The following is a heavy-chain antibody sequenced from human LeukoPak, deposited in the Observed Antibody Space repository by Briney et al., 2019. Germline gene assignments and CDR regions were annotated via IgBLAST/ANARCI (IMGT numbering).Heavy chain of an antibody. CDR1: GYTFTSYV. CDR3: ARDEDYGSGSYSYYYGMDV. J-gene: IGHJ6*02. D-gene: IGHD3-10*01. Sequence: GASVKVSCKASGYTFTSYVISWVRQAPGQGLEWMGWISAYNGNTNYAQKLQGRVTMTTDTSTSTAYMELRSLRSDDTAVYYCARDEDYGSGSYSYYYGMDVWREGSTVTVCS. CDR2: ISAYNGNT. V-gene: IGHV1-18*01.